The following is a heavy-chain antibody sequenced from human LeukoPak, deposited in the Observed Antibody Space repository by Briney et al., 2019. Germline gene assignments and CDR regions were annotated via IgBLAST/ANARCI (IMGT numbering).Heavy chain of an antibody. Sequence: PGGSLRLSCAASGFTVSSNYMSWVRQAPGRGLEWVSVISGGGISYYADSVKGRCTISRDNFENTLSLQMNSLRAEDTAVYYCAKCGTTCYANAFYIWGQGTMVTVSS. CDR2: ISGGGIS. J-gene: IGHJ3*02. CDR3: AKCGTTCYANAFYI. CDR1: GFTVSSNY. D-gene: IGHD2-2*01. V-gene: IGHV3-66*01.